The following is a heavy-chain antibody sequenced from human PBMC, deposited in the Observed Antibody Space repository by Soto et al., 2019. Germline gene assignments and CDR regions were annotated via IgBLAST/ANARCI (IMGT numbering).Heavy chain of an antibody. D-gene: IGHD6-13*01. J-gene: IGHJ6*02. V-gene: IGHV4-30-4*01. CDR2: IYYSGST. Sequence: SVTLSLTCPVSDGSISSGGYCWSCLQQPPGKGLEWIGYIYYSGSTYYNPSLKSRVTISVDTSKNQFSLKLSSVTAADTAVYYCARDQGSSWNYYYYGMDVWGQGTTVTVSS. CDR1: DGSISSGGYC. CDR3: ARDQGSSWNYYYYGMDV.